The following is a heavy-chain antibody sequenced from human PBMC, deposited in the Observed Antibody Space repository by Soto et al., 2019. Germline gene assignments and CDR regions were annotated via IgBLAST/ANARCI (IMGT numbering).Heavy chain of an antibody. CDR3: ARLDDYGYTIDY. CDR1: GYSFTSHW. V-gene: IGHV5-51*01. J-gene: IGHJ4*02. D-gene: IGHD5-12*01. Sequence: EVQLVQSGAEVKKPGESLRISCQGSGYSFTSHWIAWVRQMPGKGLEWMGIIYPGDSDTRYSPSFQGQVTMSGDKSISTAYVQWHSLKASDTAMYYCARLDDYGYTIDYWGQGSLVTVSS. CDR2: IYPGDSDT.